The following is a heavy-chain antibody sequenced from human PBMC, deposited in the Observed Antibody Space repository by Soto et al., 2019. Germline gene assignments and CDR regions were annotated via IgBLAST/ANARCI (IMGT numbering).Heavy chain of an antibody. J-gene: IGHJ3*02. D-gene: IGHD2-21*02. CDR2: IVVGSGNT. CDR3: AADRTYCGGDCYSGGGDAFDI. V-gene: IGHV1-58*01. CDR1: GFTFTISA. Sequence: SVKVSCKASGFTFTISAVQWVRQARGQRLEWIGWIVVGSGNTNYAQKFQERVTITRDMSTSTAYMELSSLRSEDTAVYYCAADRTYCGGDCYSGGGDAFDIWGQGTMVTVSS.